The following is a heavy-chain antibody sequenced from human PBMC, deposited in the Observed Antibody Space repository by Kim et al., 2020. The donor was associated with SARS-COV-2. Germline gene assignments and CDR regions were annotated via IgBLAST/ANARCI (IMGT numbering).Heavy chain of an antibody. J-gene: IGHJ3*02. V-gene: IGHV4-59*01. D-gene: IGHD5-12*01. CDR2: IYYSGST. Sequence: SETLSLTCTVSGGSISSYYWSWIRQPPGKGLEWIGYIYYSGSTNYNPSLKSRVTISVDTSKNQFSLKLSSVTAADTAVYYCARGGYDILLVFRPHNLGNAFDIWGQGTMVTVSS. CDR3: ARGGYDILLVFRPHNLGNAFDI. CDR1: GGSISSYY.